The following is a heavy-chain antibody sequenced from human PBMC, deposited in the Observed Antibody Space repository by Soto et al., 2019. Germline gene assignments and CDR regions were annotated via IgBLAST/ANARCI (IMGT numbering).Heavy chain of an antibody. J-gene: IGHJ4*02. Sequence: SETLSLTCTVSGGSISSGGYYWSWIRQHPGKGLEWIGYIYYSGSTYYNPSLKSRVTISVDTSKNQFSLKLSSVTAADTAVYYCARDNPITGTPTLDYWGQGTLVTVSS. CDR1: GGSISSGGYY. V-gene: IGHV4-31*03. CDR2: IYYSGST. CDR3: ARDNPITGTPTLDY. D-gene: IGHD1-20*01.